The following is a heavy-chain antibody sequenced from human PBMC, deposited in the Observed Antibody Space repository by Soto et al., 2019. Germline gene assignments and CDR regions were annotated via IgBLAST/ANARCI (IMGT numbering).Heavy chain of an antibody. CDR3: ARDNWHPPPRRSYYGMDV. D-gene: IGHD1-1*01. V-gene: IGHV1-69*01. J-gene: IGHJ6*02. Sequence: QVQLVQSGAEVKKPGSSVKVSCKASGGTFSSYAISWVRQAPGQGLEWMGGIIPIFGTANYAQKIQGRVTITAEETTGPACMGVRSLGSEDSDVFYRARDNWHPPPRRSYYGMDVWGQGTTVTVSS. CDR1: GGTFSSYA. CDR2: IIPIFGTA.